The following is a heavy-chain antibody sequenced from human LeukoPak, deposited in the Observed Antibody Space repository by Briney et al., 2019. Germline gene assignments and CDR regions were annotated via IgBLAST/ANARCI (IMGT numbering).Heavy chain of an antibody. J-gene: IGHJ6*02. V-gene: IGHV4-59*08. CDR2: IHYSGSS. D-gene: IGHD6-13*01. CDR1: GGSISSNY. Sequence: SETLSLTCPVSGGSISSNYWSWIRQPPGKGLEWIGYIHYSGSSNYNPSLKSRLSISIDTSKNQFSLKVSSVTAADTAVYYCARLPPLAPAGNYQYHAMDVWGQGTTVTVSS. CDR3: ARLPPLAPAGNYQYHAMDV.